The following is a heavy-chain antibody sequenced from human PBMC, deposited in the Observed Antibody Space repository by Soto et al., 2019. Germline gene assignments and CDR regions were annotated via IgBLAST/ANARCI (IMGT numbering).Heavy chain of an antibody. Sequence: QVQLQESGPGLVKPSETLSLTCTVSGGSIRSYYWSWIRQPPGKGLEWIGYIYYSGSTNYNPSLKSRVTISVXXSKXXXXXXXXXXXXXXXXXXXXXXXXXXXXXXWGQGTLVTVSS. CDR3: XXXXXXXXXX. CDR2: IYYSGST. J-gene: IGHJ4*02. CDR1: GGSIRSYY. V-gene: IGHV4-59*01.